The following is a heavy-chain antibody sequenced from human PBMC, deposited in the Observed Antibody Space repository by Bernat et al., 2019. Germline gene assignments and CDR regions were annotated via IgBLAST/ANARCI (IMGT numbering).Heavy chain of an antibody. V-gene: IGHV1-2*04. CDR2: INPNSGGT. J-gene: IGHJ6*02. D-gene: IGHD5-18*01. CDR3: ARANPIQLWSYYYYYYGMDV. CDR1: GYTFTSYG. Sequence: QVQLVQSGAEVKKPGASVKVSCKASGYTFTSYGISWVRQAPGQGLEWMGWINPNSGGTNYAQKFQGWVTMTRDTSISTAYMELSRLRSDDTAVYYCARANPIQLWSYYYYYYGMDVWGQGTTVTVSS.